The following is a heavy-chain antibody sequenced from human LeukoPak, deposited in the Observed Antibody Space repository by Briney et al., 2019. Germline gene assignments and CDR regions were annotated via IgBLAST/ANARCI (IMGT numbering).Heavy chain of an antibody. CDR3: ARDLGRYYYASGSYYSYYMDV. CDR2: IYYSGST. D-gene: IGHD3-10*01. J-gene: IGHJ6*03. CDR1: GFTFSSYW. Sequence: GSLRLSCAASGFTFSSYWMSWVRQAPGKGLEWIGSIYYSGSTYYNPSLKSRVTISVDTSKNQFSLKLSSVTAADTAVYYCARDLGRYYYASGSYYSYYMDVWGKGTTVTVSS. V-gene: IGHV4-39*07.